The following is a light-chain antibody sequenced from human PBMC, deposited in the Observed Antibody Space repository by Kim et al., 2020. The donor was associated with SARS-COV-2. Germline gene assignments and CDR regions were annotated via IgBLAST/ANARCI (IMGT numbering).Light chain of an antibody. V-gene: IGLV3-1*01. Sequence: SYELTQPPSVSVSPGQTASITCSADKLEEKYVAWYQQKPGQSPVQVIYHDTKRPSGIPERISGSNSGNTATLTISGTQVMDEADYYCQAWDGSRGGVFGGGTKLTAL. CDR1: KLEEKY. CDR3: QAWDGSRGGV. J-gene: IGLJ3*02. CDR2: HDT.